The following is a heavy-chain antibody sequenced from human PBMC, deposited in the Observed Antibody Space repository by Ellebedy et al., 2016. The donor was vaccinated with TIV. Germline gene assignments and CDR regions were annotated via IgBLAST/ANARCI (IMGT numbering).Heavy chain of an antibody. D-gene: IGHD1-26*01. CDR2: IWYEGSYK. CDR3: ARGPLGGTPRAFDS. Sequence: GESLKISCAASGFRFSSYGMHWVRQAPGKGLEWVALIWYEGSYKYYGDSVKGRFTISRDDSKNTVYLQMNSLRADDTAIYHCARGPLGGTPRAFDSWGQGTLVTVSS. V-gene: IGHV3-33*01. CDR1: GFRFSSYG. J-gene: IGHJ4*02.